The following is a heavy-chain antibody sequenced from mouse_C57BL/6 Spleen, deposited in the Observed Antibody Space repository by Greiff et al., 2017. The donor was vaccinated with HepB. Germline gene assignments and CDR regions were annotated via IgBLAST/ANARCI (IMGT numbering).Heavy chain of an antibody. V-gene: IGHV1-18*01. Sequence: VQLQQSGPELVKPGASVKIPCKASGYTFTDYNMDWVKQSHGKSLEWIGDINPNNGGTIYNQKFKGKATLTVDKSSSTAYMELRSLTSEDTAVYYCARGSTVVATDYYAMDYWGQGTSVTVSS. J-gene: IGHJ4*01. D-gene: IGHD1-1*01. CDR2: INPNNGGT. CDR1: GYTFTDYN. CDR3: ARGSTVVATDYYAMDY.